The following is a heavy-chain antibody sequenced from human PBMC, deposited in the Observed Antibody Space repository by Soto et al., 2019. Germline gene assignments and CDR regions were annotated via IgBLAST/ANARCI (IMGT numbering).Heavy chain of an antibody. V-gene: IGHV3-11*04. CDR3: AKGSYSGVYSDFDY. J-gene: IGHJ4*02. CDR1: VFNFSDYY. Sequence: WGSLELCCASYVFNFSDYYMSWIRQAPGKGLEWVSYISSSGSTIYYADSVKGRFTISRDNAKNSLYPQMNSLRAGDTAVYYCAKGSYSGVYSDFDYWGQGSLVTVSS. CDR2: ISSSGSTI. D-gene: IGHD1-26*01.